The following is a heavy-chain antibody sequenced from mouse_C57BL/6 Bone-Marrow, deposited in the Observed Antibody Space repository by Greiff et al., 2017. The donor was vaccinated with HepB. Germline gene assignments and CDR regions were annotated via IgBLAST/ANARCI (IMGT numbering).Heavy chain of an antibody. V-gene: IGHV1-69*01. J-gene: IGHJ4*01. CDR1: GYTFTSYW. CDR3: SRRFTTVVEGAMDY. CDR2: IDPSDSYT. Sequence: QVQLQQPGAELVMPGASVKLSCKASGYTFTSYWMHWVKQRPGQGLEWIGEIDPSDSYTNYNQKFKGKSTLTVDKSSSTAYMQLSSLTSADSAVYYCSRRFTTVVEGAMDYWGQGTSVTVSS. D-gene: IGHD1-1*01.